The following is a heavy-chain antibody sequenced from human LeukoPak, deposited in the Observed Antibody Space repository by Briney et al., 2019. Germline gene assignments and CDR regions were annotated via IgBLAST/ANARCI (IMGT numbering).Heavy chain of an antibody. CDR2: IYHSGST. CDR3: ARGVARSSKFHFSYYFDY. D-gene: IGHD6-6*01. V-gene: IGHV4-38-2*01. J-gene: IGHJ4*02. Sequence: GSLRLSCAATGFTFNSYGMIWVRQPPGKGLEWIGSIYHSGSTYYNPSLKSRVTISVDTSKDQFTLKLSSVTAADTAMYYCARGVARSSKFHFSYYFDYWGQGTLVTVSS. CDR1: GFTFNSYG.